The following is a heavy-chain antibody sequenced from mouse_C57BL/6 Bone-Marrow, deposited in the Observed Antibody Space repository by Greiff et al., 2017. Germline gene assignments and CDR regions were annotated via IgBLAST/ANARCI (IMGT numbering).Heavy chain of an antibody. J-gene: IGHJ1*03. D-gene: IGHD1-1*01. Sequence: QVQLQQSGAELVKPGASVTISCTASGYAFSSYWMNWVKQRPGKGLEWIGQIYPGDGDTIYNGKFTGKATLTADKSSSTAYMQLSSLTSEDSAVYFCARPPIITTVVAIDWYFDVWGTGTTVTVSS. V-gene: IGHV1-80*01. CDR2: IYPGDGDT. CDR3: ARPPIITTVVAIDWYFDV. CDR1: GYAFSSYW.